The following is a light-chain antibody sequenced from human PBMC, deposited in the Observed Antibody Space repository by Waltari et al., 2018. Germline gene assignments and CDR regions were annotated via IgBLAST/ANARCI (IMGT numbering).Light chain of an antibody. Sequence: EIVMTQSPATLSVSPGERATLSCRASQSVSSNLAWYQQKPGQAPRLLIYGASTRATGIPARFSGIGSGTEFTLTISSLESEDFAVYYCQQYNNWPPMYTFGHGTKLEI. CDR2: GAS. CDR1: QSVSSN. V-gene: IGKV3-15*01. J-gene: IGKJ2*01. CDR3: QQYNNWPPMYT.